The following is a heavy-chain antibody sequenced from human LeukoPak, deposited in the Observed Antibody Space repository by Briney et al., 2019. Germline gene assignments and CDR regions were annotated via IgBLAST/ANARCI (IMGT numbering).Heavy chain of an antibody. V-gene: IGHV4-4*07. CDR1: GGSISSYY. CDR3: ARGAAAGTFLSWFDP. CDR2: IYTSGST. Sequence: SETLSLTCTVSGGSISSYYWSWIRQPAGKGLEWIGRIYTSGSTNYNPSLKSRVTMSVDTSKNQFSLNLRSVTAADTAVYYCARGAAAGTFLSWFDPWGQGTLVTVSS. D-gene: IGHD6-13*01. J-gene: IGHJ5*02.